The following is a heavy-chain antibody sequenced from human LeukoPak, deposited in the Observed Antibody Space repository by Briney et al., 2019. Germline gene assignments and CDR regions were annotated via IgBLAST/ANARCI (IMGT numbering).Heavy chain of an antibody. V-gene: IGHV4-59*01. J-gene: IGHJ3*01. D-gene: IGHD2-15*01. CDR1: GGSISSYY. CDR2: IYYSGST. Sequence: PSETLSLTCTVSGGSISSYYWRWIPQPPGKGLEGSGYIYYSGSTNYNPSLKSRVTISVDTSKHQFSLKLSSVTAADAAVFYCAGVKIFICALNAFDYWGQGTMVTVSS. CDR3: AGVKIFICALNAFDY.